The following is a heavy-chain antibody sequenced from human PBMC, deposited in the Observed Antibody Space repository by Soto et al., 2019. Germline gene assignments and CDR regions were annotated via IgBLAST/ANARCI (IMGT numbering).Heavy chain of an antibody. CDR2: INPSVGRT. J-gene: IGHJ4*02. CDR1: GYTFTNYY. D-gene: IGHD3-10*01. Sequence: ASVKVSCKASGYTFTNYYMHWVRQAPGQGLEWMGIINPSVGRTTYAQKFQGRVTMTRDTSTNTVYMELNSLRSEDTAVYYCTREGYYGSGDYYNERSSDYWGQGTPVTVSS. V-gene: IGHV1-46*03. CDR3: TREGYYGSGDYYNERSSDY.